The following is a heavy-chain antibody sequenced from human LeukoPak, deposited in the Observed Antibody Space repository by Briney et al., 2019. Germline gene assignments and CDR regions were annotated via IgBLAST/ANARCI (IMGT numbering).Heavy chain of an antibody. CDR2: IHYTGTT. D-gene: IGHD3-10*01. V-gene: IGHV4-59*08. Sequence: SETLSLTCTISGDSINTYYWSWIRQSPGKGLEWIAYIHYTGTTKYNPSLKSRVTISIDTSKNQVSLKLSPVTAADTAVYYCARHTLWFGGHTRRWFDPWGQGTLVTVSS. CDR1: GDSINTYY. J-gene: IGHJ5*02. CDR3: ARHTLWFGGHTRRWFDP.